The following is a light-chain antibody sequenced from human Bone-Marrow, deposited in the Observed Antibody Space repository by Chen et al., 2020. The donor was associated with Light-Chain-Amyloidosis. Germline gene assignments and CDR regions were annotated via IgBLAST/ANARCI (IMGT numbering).Light chain of an antibody. V-gene: IGLV3-25*03. CDR2: RDT. CDR1: DLPTKY. CDR3: QSADSSGTYEVI. J-gene: IGLJ2*01. Sequence: SSELTQPPLLSVSPGQPARHHSSGDDLPTKYAKWYQQKPGPAPVLVIHRDTERPSGISERFSGSSSGTTATLTISGVQAEDEADYHCQSADSSGTYEVIFGGGTKLTVL.